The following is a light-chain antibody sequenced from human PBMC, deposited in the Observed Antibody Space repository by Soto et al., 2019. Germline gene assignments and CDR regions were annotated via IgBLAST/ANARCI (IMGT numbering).Light chain of an antibody. Sequence: QSVLTQPPSASGSPGQSVTISCTGTSSDIGGYKYVSWYQVHPGKAPKLMIYEVSKRPSGVPDRFSGSKSGNTASLTVSGLQPEDEGNYYCQSYDIRLSSWVFGGGTKVTVL. CDR3: QSYDIRLSSWV. CDR2: EVS. CDR1: SSDIGGYKY. J-gene: IGLJ3*02. V-gene: IGLV2-8*01.